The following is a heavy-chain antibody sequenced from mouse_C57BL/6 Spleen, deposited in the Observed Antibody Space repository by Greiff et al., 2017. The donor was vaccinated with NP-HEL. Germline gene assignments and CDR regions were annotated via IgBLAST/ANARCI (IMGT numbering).Heavy chain of an antibody. J-gene: IGHJ2*01. D-gene: IGHD4-1*01. CDR3: ARRPGTYYFDY. CDR2: IYPKDGST. Sequence: VQLQQSGPELVKPGASVKLSCKASGYTFTSYDINWVKQRPGQGLEWIGWIYPKDGSTKYNEKFKGKATLTVDTSSSTAYVELHSLTSEDSAVYFCARRPGTYYFDYWGQGTTLTVSS. CDR1: GYTFTSYD. V-gene: IGHV1-85*01.